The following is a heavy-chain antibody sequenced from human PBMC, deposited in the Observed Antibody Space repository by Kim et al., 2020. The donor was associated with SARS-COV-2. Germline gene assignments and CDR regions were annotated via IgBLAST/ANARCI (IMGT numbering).Heavy chain of an antibody. Sequence: GGSLRLSCAASGFTFSSYAMHWVRQAPGKGLEWVAVISYDGSNKYYVDSVKGRFTISRDNSKNTLYLQMNSLRAEDTAVYYCARDRSPRTATIQVPDAYYWGQGTLVTVSS. CDR1: GFTFSSYA. CDR3: ARDRSPRTATIQVPDAYY. D-gene: IGHD5-12*01. V-gene: IGHV3-30*04. CDR2: ISYDGSNK. J-gene: IGHJ4*02.